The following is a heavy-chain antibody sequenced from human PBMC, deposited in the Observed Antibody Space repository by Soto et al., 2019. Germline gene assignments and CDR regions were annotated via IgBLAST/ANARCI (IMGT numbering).Heavy chain of an antibody. CDR1: GGSISSYY. CDR3: VRGLYTGSPHFFF. CDR2: IYYSGST. D-gene: IGHD1-26*01. J-gene: IGHJ4*02. Sequence: SETLSLTCTVSGGSISSYYWSWIRQPPGKGLEWIGYIYYSGSTNYNPSLKSRVTISVDTSKNQFSLKLSSVTAADTANYYCVRGLYTGSPHFFFWGQGTLVTVSS. V-gene: IGHV4-59*01.